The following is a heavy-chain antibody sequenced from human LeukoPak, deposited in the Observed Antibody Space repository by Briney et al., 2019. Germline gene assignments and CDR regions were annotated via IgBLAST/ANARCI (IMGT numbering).Heavy chain of an antibody. CDR1: GFTFSRNG. V-gene: IGHV3-30*03. CDR2: ISYDGSNK. J-gene: IGHJ4*02. D-gene: IGHD2-15*01. CDR3: ARGGYWSDYVFDI. Sequence: GGSLRLSCAASGFTFSRNGMHWVRQAPGKGLEWVAAISYDGSNKWHADSVKGRFTISRDNSKHTLYLQMNSQRAEDTAVYYCARGGYWSDYVFDIWGPGTLVTVSS.